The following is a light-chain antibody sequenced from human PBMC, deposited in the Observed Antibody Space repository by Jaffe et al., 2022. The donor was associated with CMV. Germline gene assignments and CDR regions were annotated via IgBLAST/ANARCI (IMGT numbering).Light chain of an antibody. V-gene: IGLV1-40*01. Sequence: QSVLTQPPSVSGAPGQRVTISCTGSSSNIGAGYGVHWYQQLPGTAPKLLIYGDINRPSGVPDRFSGSKSGTSASLAITGLQAEDEAEYYCQSYDSSLSEVFGGGTKLTVL. CDR1: SSNIGAGYG. CDR2: GDI. J-gene: IGLJ3*02. CDR3: QSYDSSLSEV.